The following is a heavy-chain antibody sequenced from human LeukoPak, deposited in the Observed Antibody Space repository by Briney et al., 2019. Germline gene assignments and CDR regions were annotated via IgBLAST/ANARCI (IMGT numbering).Heavy chain of an antibody. V-gene: IGHV3-7*01. CDR2: IKKDGSEK. J-gene: IGHJ4*02. D-gene: IGHD3-10*01. CDR3: ARDVYYGSGSPRLDY. CDR1: GFTFSSYW. Sequence: PGGSLRLSCAASGFTFSSYWMSWVRQAPGKGLEWVANIKKDGSEKYYADSVKGRFTISRDNAKNSLYLQMNSLRAEDTAVYYCARDVYYGSGSPRLDYWGQGTLVTVSS.